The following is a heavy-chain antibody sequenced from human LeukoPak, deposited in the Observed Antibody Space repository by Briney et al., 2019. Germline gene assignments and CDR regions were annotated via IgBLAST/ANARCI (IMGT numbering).Heavy chain of an antibody. J-gene: IGHJ3*02. Sequence: GGSLRLSCAASGFTVSSNYMGWVRQAPGKGLEWVSVIYSGGSTYYADSVKGRFTTSRDNSKNTLYLQMNSLRAEDTAVYYCAGGTGYCSSTSCSDAFDIWGQGTMVTVSS. V-gene: IGHV3-53*01. D-gene: IGHD2-2*01. CDR3: AGGTGYCSSTSCSDAFDI. CDR2: IYSGGST. CDR1: GFTVSSNY.